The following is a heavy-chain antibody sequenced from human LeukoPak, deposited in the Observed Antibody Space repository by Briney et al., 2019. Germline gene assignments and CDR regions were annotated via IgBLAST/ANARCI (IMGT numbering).Heavy chain of an antibody. D-gene: IGHD3-3*02. Sequence: GRSLRLSCAASGFTFSSYAMHWVRQAPGKGLEWVAVISYDGSNKYYADSVKGRFTISRDNSKNTLYLQMNSLRAEDTAVYYCARDSHYAFDICGQGTMVTVSS. J-gene: IGHJ3*02. CDR3: ARDSHYAFDI. CDR2: ISYDGSNK. V-gene: IGHV3-30-3*01. CDR1: GFTFSSYA.